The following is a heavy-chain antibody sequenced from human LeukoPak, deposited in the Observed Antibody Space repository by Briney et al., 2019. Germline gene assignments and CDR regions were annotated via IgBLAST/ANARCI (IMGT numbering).Heavy chain of an antibody. CDR2: ISGSGGST. V-gene: IGHV3-23*01. CDR1: GFTFSSYA. CDR3: AKASWVSSTDAVR. D-gene: IGHD3-16*01. Sequence: PGGSLRLSCAASGFTFSSYAMSWVRQAPGKGLEWVSAISGSGGSTYYADSVKGRFTISRDSSKNTLYLQMNSLRVEDTAIYYCAKASWVSSTDAVRWGQGTLVTVSS. J-gene: IGHJ4*02.